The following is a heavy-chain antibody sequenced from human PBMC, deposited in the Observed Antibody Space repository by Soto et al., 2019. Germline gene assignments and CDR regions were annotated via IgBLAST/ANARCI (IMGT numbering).Heavy chain of an antibody. CDR2: INHSGST. Sequence: SETLSLTCAVYGGSFSGYYWSWIRQPPGKGLEWIGEINHSGSTNYNPSLKSRVTISVDTSKNQFSLKLSSVTAADTAVYCCARVTYSDYDFWSGYYRYYYYMDVWGKGTTVTVSS. J-gene: IGHJ6*03. CDR1: GGSFSGYY. CDR3: ARVTYSDYDFWSGYYRYYYYMDV. V-gene: IGHV4-34*01. D-gene: IGHD3-3*01.